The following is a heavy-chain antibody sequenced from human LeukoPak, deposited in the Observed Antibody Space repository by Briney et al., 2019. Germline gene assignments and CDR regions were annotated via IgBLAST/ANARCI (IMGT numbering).Heavy chain of an antibody. CDR1: GGSISLSYYY. D-gene: IGHD6-19*01. Sequence: SETLSLTCSVSGGSISLSYYYWGWIRQPPGKALEWIGSVYYSGATSYNPSLKSRVTISVDMSKNHFSLRLSSVTAADTAMYYCARGTLYSGWSYYFDYWGQGSQVTVSS. J-gene: IGHJ4*02. V-gene: IGHV4-39*07. CDR2: VYYSGAT. CDR3: ARGTLYSGWSYYFDY.